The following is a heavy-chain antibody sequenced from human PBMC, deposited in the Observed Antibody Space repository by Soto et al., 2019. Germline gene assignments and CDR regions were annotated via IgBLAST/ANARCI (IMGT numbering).Heavy chain of an antibody. CDR1: GGTFRNSA. CDR3: ARWAGFCGSNYCYTPLDY. D-gene: IGHD2-2*02. Sequence: GASVKVSCKASGGTFRNSAISWVRQAPGQGLEWMGGIVPVFGTPTYAQKFHGRVTITADESTSTAYMELSSLRSEDTAVYYCARWAGFCGSNYCYTPLDYWGQGTQVTVSS. J-gene: IGHJ4*02. V-gene: IGHV1-69*13. CDR2: IVPVFGTP.